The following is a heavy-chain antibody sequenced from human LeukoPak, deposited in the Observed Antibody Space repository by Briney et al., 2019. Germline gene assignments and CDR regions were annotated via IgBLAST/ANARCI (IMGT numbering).Heavy chain of an antibody. CDR3: ARAPPYSSASWGYYGMDV. D-gene: IGHD6-6*01. CDR1: GFSFSSYD. V-gene: IGHV3-13*01. CDR2: IGIAGDT. J-gene: IGHJ6*02. Sequence: PGGSLRLSCAASGFSFSSYDMHWVRQTTGKGLEWDSSIGIAGDTYYPGSVKGRFTISRENAKNSLYLQMNSLRAGDTAVYYCARAPPYSSASWGYYGMDVWGQGTTVTVSS.